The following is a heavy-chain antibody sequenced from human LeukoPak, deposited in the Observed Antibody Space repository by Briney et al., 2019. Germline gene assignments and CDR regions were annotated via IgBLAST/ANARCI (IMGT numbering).Heavy chain of an antibody. CDR2: IIPIFGTA. Sequence: GASVKVSCKASGGTFSSYAISWVRQALGQGLEWMGGIIPIFGTANYAQKFQGRVTITADESTSTAYMELSSLRSEDTAVYYCAREFKDPITIFGVVTQGGKNWFDPWGQGTLVTVSS. D-gene: IGHD3-3*01. CDR1: GGTFSSYA. CDR3: AREFKDPITIFGVVTQGGKNWFDP. J-gene: IGHJ5*02. V-gene: IGHV1-69*13.